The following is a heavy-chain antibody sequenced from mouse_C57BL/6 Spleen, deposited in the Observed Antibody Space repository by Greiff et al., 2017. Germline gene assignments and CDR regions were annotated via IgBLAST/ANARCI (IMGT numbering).Heavy chain of an antibody. V-gene: IGHV1-63*01. Sequence: VKLMESGAELVRPGTSVKMSCKAFGYTFTTYWIGWAKQRPGHGLEWIGDIYPRGGYTNYNEKFTGKATLTADKSSSTAYMQFSSLTSEDSAIYCCARSDYDGGVFDYWGQGTTLTVSS. J-gene: IGHJ2*01. CDR1: GYTFTTYW. CDR3: ARSDYDGGVFDY. CDR2: IYPRGGYT. D-gene: IGHD2-4*01.